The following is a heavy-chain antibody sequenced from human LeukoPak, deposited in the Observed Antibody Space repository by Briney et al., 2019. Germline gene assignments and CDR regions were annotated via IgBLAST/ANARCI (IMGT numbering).Heavy chain of an antibody. Sequence: SVKVSCKASGYTFTSSGISWVRQAPGQGLEWMGGIIPIFGTANYAQKFQGRVTITADESTSTAYMELSSLRSEDTAVYYCARDWHCSSTSCFVDYMDVWGKGTTVTVSS. CDR1: GYTFTSSG. J-gene: IGHJ6*03. V-gene: IGHV1-69*13. D-gene: IGHD2-2*01. CDR3: ARDWHCSSTSCFVDYMDV. CDR2: IIPIFGTA.